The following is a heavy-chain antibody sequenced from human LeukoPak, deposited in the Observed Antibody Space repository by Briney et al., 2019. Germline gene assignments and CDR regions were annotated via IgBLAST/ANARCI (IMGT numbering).Heavy chain of an antibody. V-gene: IGHV4-59*08. D-gene: IGHD3-22*01. Sequence: SETLSLTCTVSGGSISSYYWSWIRQPPGKGLEWIGYIYYSGSTNYNPSLKSRVTISVDTSKNQFSLKLSSVTAADTAVYYCARHGATMIVVDDAFDIWGQGTMVTVSS. J-gene: IGHJ3*02. CDR1: GGSISSYY. CDR3: ARHGATMIVVDDAFDI. CDR2: IYYSGST.